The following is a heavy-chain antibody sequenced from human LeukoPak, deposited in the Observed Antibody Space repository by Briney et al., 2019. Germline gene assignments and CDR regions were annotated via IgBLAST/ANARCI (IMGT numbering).Heavy chain of an antibody. CDR2: IDCSSSYI. CDR1: GFIFRDYN. Sequence: GGSLRLSCAASGFIFRDYNMNWVRQAPGKGLEWVSSIDCSSSYIYYADSVKGRFTISRDNAKNSLYLQMNSLRAEDTAVYYCASSFDYWGQGTLVTVSS. CDR3: ASSFDY. V-gene: IGHV3-21*01. J-gene: IGHJ4*02.